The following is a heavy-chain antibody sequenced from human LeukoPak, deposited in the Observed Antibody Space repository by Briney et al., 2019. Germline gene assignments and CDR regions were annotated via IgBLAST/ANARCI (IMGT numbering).Heavy chain of an antibody. CDR2: IRSDGSNK. CDR1: GFTFGSYG. D-gene: IGHD3-10*01. CDR3: AKVAVRGVVINYFDY. V-gene: IGHV3-30*02. J-gene: IGHJ4*02. Sequence: TGGSLRLSCAASGFTFGSYGMHWVRQAPGKGLEWVTFIRSDGSNKYYADSVKGRFTISRDNSKNTLYLQMNSLRAEDTAVYYCAKVAVRGVVINYFDYWGQGTLVTVSS.